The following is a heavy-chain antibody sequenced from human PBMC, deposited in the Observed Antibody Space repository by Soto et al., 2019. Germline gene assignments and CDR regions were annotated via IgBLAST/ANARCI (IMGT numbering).Heavy chain of an antibody. Sequence: SVKVSCKASGGTFSSYAISWVRQAPGQGLEWMGGIIPIFGTANYAQKFQGRVTITADESTSTAYMELSRLRSEDTAVYYCARSYYYDSSGYSPQYYGMDVWGQGTTVPVYS. J-gene: IGHJ6*02. CDR2: IIPIFGTA. CDR3: ARSYYYDSSGYSPQYYGMDV. D-gene: IGHD3-22*01. CDR1: GGTFSSYA. V-gene: IGHV1-69*13.